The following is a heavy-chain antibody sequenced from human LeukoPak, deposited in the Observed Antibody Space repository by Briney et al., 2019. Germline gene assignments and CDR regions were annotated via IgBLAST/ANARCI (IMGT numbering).Heavy chain of an antibody. CDR1: GFTFSSYS. CDR2: ISSSSYR. J-gene: IGHJ4*02. CDR3: ARAAYCGGDCYALDY. V-gene: IGHV3-21*04. D-gene: IGHD2-21*02. Sequence: GGSLRLSCAASGFTFSSYSMNWVRQAPGKGLEWVSYISSSSYRYYADSVKGRFTISRDNAKNSLYLQMDSLRAEDTAVYYCARAAYCGGDCYALDYWGQGTLVTVSS.